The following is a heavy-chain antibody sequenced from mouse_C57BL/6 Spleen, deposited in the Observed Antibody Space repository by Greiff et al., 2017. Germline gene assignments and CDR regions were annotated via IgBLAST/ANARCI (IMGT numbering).Heavy chain of an antibody. J-gene: IGHJ2*01. CDR3: ARSYYGSSLYFDD. CDR2: IHPNSGST. Sequence: QVQLQQPGAELVKPGASVKLSCKASGYTFTSYWMPWVKQRPGQGLEWIGMIHPNSGSTNYNEKFKSKATLTVDKSSSTAYMQLSSLTSEDSAVYYCARSYYGSSLYFDDWGQGTTLTVSS. CDR1: GYTFTSYW. V-gene: IGHV1-64*01. D-gene: IGHD1-1*01.